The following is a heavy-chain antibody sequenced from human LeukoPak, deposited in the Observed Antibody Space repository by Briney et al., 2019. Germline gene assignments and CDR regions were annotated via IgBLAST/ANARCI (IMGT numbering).Heavy chain of an antibody. V-gene: IGHV5-51*01. CDR3: ARAIQPVVPAAVYGSNWFDP. CDR1: GYSFTSYW. Sequence: GESLKISCKGSGYSFTSYWIGWVRQMPGKGLEWMGIIYPGDSDTRYSPSFQGQVTISADKSISTAYLQWSSLKASDTAMYYCARAIQPVVPAAVYGSNWFDPWGQGTLVTVSS. CDR2: IYPGDSDT. J-gene: IGHJ5*02. D-gene: IGHD2-2*01.